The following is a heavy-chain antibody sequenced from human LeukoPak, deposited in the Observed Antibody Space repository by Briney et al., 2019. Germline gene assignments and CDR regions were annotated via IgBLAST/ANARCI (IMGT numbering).Heavy chain of an antibody. Sequence: ASVKVSCKASGYTFTSYYMHWVRQAPGQGLEWMGIINPSGGSTSYAQKFQGRVTMTRDTSTSTAYMELRSLRSDDTAVYYCARATSSGPLTHWGQGTLVTVSS. CDR2: INPSGGST. D-gene: IGHD3-22*01. V-gene: IGHV1-46*01. J-gene: IGHJ4*02. CDR1: GYTFTSYY. CDR3: ARATSSGPLTH.